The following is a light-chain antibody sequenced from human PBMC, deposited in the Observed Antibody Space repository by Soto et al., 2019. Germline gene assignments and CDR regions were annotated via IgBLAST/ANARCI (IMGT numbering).Light chain of an antibody. V-gene: IGKV1-9*01. CDR2: AAS. J-gene: IGKJ3*01. CDR3: QHLNAFPHVT. Sequence: IQLTQSPSSLSASIGDRVTITCRAGRDISDSLAWYQQEPGKAPKLLIFAASSLHIGVPSRFSGSGSGTIFTLTISSLQPEDFATYYCQHLNAFPHVTFGPGTKVEIK. CDR1: RDISDS.